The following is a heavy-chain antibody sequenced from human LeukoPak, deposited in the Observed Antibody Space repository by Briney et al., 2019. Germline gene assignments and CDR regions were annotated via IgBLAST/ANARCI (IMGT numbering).Heavy chain of an antibody. CDR1: GFTFSSYG. Sequence: PGGSLRLSCAASGFTFSSYGMHWVRQAPGKGLEWVAFIRYDGSNKYYADSVKGRFTISRDNSKNTLYLQMNSLRAEDTAVYSCAKDRLGALLYFDSWGQGTLVTVSS. D-gene: IGHD1-26*01. CDR3: AKDRLGALLYFDS. CDR2: IRYDGSNK. J-gene: IGHJ4*02. V-gene: IGHV3-30*02.